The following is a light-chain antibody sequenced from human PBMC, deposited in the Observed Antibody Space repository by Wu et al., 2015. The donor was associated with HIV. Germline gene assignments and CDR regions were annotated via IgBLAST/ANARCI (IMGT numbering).Light chain of an antibody. CDR2: GAS. CDR3: QHYNKIPPLT. CDR1: QCVSGN. J-gene: IGKJ4*01. Sequence: EIVLTQSPGTLSLSPGQRATLSCRASQCVSGNLAWYQQKPGQAPRLLIYGASTRATGIPARFSGSGSGTEFTLTISSMQSEDSAIYYRQHYNKIPPLTFGGGTKVEIK. V-gene: IGKV3-15*01.